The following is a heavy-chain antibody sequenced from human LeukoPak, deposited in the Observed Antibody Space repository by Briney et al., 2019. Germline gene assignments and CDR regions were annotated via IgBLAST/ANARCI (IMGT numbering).Heavy chain of an antibody. D-gene: IGHD3-22*01. J-gene: IGHJ4*02. CDR2: ISAGGGST. Sequence: PGGSLRLSCAASGFIFNSYAMTWVRQAPGKGLEWASAISAGGGSTYYADSVKGRFTISRDNSKSTLYLQMNSLSAEDTAVYYCAKETVVADYWGQGTLVTVSS. V-gene: IGHV3-23*01. CDR3: AKETVVADY. CDR1: GFIFNSYA.